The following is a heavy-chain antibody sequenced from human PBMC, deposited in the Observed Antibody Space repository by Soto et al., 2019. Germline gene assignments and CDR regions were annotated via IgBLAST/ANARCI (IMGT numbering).Heavy chain of an antibody. CDR2: INSDASHT. CDR3: VRDGDCITTSWYGNWFDP. V-gene: IGHV3-74*01. D-gene: IGHD2-2*01. CDR1: GFTFSTYW. Sequence: EVQLVESGGGLVQPGGSLRLSCAASGFTFSTYWMHWIRQVPGKGLEWVSRINSDASHTYYADSVKGRFTISRDNAKNYLHLEMHSLRAEDTYLCYCVRDGDCITTSWYGNWFDPWGQATLVTVSS. J-gene: IGHJ5*02.